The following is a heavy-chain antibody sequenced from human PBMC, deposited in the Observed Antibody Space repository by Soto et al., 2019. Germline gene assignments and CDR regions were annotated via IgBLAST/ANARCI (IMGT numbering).Heavy chain of an antibody. CDR3: AKGGLRFLEWSSPYGMDV. CDR2: ISGSGGST. V-gene: IGHV3-23*01. D-gene: IGHD3-3*01. Sequence: PGGSLRLSCAASGFTFSSYAMSWVRQAPGKGLEWVSAISGSGGSTYYADSVKGRFTIPRDNSKNTLYLQMNSLRAEDTAVYYCAKGGLRFLEWSSPYGMDVWGQGTTVTVSS. CDR1: GFTFSSYA. J-gene: IGHJ6*02.